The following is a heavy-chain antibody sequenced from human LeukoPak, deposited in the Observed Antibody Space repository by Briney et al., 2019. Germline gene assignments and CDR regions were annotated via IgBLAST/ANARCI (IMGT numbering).Heavy chain of an antibody. CDR1: GFTFSSYG. CDR3: ARDSYGMDV. Sequence: PGRSLRLSCAASGFTFSSYGMHWVRQTPGKGLEWVAVIWYDGSNKYYADSVKGRFTISRDNSKNTLYLQMNSLRAEDTAVYYCARDSYGMDVWGQGTTVTVSS. CDR2: IWYDGSNK. V-gene: IGHV3-33*08. J-gene: IGHJ6*02.